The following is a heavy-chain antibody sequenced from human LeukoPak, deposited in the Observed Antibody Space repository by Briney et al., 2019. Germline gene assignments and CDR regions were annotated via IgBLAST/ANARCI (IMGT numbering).Heavy chain of an antibody. J-gene: IGHJ4*02. D-gene: IGHD6-19*01. Sequence: GGSLRLSCAASGFTFNRYAMSWVRQAPGRGLEWVSRMGGSGEKMFYADSVRGVFPLSRHNSKNMLHLQMSSLTGEDTALYYCVRRGDASSGWAVHDYWGQGALVTVSS. V-gene: IGHV3-23*01. CDR2: MGGSGEKM. CDR3: VRRGDASSGWAVHDY. CDR1: GFTFNRYA.